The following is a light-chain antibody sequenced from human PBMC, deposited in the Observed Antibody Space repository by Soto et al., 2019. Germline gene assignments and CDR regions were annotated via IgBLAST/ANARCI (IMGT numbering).Light chain of an antibody. J-gene: IGKJ1*01. CDR1: QSVRIN. V-gene: IGKV3-15*01. CDR2: AAS. Sequence: EVMMTQYPATLAVSPGERATLSCRASQSVRINVAWSQQKPGQAPRLLVYAASTRASGIPDRFSGSGSGTEFTLTISRLQSEDFAVYYCQEYSKWPSRTFGPGTKVEIK. CDR3: QEYSKWPSRT.